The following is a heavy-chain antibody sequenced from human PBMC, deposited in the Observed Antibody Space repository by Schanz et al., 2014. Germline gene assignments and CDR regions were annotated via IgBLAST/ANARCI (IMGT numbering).Heavy chain of an antibody. Sequence: VQLVESGGGLVKPGGSLRLSCAASGFTFSNHALSWVRQAPGKGLEWVSGISGSGGSTYDADSVKGRFTISRDNSKNTLYLQMNSLRAEDTAVYYCVRLDVHDYWGQGTLVTVSA. CDR3: VRLDVHDY. V-gene: IGHV3-23*04. D-gene: IGHD3-16*01. CDR1: GFTFSNHA. CDR2: ISGSGGST. J-gene: IGHJ4*02.